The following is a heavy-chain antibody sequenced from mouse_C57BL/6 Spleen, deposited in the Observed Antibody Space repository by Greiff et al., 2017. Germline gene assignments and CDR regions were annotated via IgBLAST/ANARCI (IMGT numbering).Heavy chain of an antibody. CDR3: ARTGFTTVVFDY. J-gene: IGHJ2*01. Sequence: EVQLVESGGGLVKPGGSLKLSCAASGFTFSDYGMHWVRQAPEKGLEWVAYISSGSSTIYYADTVKGRFTISRDNAKNTLFLQMTSLRSEDTAMYYCARTGFTTVVFDYWGQGTTLTVSS. CDR1: GFTFSDYG. CDR2: ISSGSSTI. V-gene: IGHV5-17*01. D-gene: IGHD1-1*01.